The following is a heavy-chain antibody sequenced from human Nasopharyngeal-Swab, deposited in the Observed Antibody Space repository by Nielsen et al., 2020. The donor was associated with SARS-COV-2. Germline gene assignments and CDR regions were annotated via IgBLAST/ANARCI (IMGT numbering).Heavy chain of an antibody. CDR2: INHSGST. J-gene: IGHJ6*02. V-gene: IGHV4-34*01. Sequence: WIRQPPGKGLEWIGEINHSGSTNYNPSLKSRVTIPVDTSKNQFSLKLSSVTAADTAVYYCARHSNLMVQGVMGGMDVWGQGTTVTVSS. CDR3: ARHSNLMVQGVMGGMDV. D-gene: IGHD3-10*01.